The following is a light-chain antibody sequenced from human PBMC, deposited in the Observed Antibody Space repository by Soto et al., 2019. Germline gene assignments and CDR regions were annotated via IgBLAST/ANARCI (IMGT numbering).Light chain of an antibody. V-gene: IGLV2-14*01. J-gene: IGLJ1*01. CDR3: CSYTSRSTDV. CDR2: DVS. Sequence: QSVLTQPASVSGSPGQSITISCTGTSSDVGGYNYVSWYQQHPGKAPKLMIYDVSNRPSGVSNRFSGSKSGNTASLTISGLQAEDEADYYCCSYTSRSTDVFGTGTKVTVL. CDR1: SSDVGGYNY.